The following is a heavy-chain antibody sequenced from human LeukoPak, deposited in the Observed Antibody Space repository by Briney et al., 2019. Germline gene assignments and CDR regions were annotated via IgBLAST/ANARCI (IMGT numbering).Heavy chain of an antibody. D-gene: IGHD6-13*01. J-gene: IGHJ4*02. Sequence: GSLRLSCAASGFTFSSYSMNWVRQAPGKGLEWVSSISSSSSYIYYADSVEGRFTISRDNAKNSLYLQMNSLRAEDTAVYYCARGSSSSLYDYWGQGTLVTVSS. CDR3: ARGSSSSLYDY. CDR1: GFTFSSYS. V-gene: IGHV3-21*01. CDR2: ISSSSSYI.